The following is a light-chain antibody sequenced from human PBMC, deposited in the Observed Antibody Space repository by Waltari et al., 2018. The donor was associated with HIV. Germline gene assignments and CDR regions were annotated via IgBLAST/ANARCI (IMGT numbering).Light chain of an antibody. J-gene: IGLJ1*01. CDR2: EVS. Sequence: QSALTQPASVSGSPGKSTTISCTGTSSDVGSYNLVSWYQQHPGKAPKLMIYEVSKRPSGVSNRFSGSKSVNTASLTISGLQAEDEADYYCCSYAGSGDVFGTGTKVTVL. CDR3: CSYAGSGDV. CDR1: SSDVGSYNL. V-gene: IGLV2-23*02.